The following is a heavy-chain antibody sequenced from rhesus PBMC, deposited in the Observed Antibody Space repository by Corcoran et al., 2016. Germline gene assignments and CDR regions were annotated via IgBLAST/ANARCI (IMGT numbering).Heavy chain of an antibody. J-gene: IGHJ4*01. V-gene: IGHV1-138*01. D-gene: IGHD4-29*01. CDR1: GYTFTDSY. CDR2: NKTKTGGG. Sequence: QVQLVQSGAEVKTPGSSVTVSCWPSGYTFTDSYITWVRQAPGQGIEEREENKTKTGGGEFAQKCQGRIIMTRDTSTTTADMKLTSRTSEDTAIYYCIRGGYGTGVDYWGQGVLVTVSS. CDR3: IRGGYGTGVDY.